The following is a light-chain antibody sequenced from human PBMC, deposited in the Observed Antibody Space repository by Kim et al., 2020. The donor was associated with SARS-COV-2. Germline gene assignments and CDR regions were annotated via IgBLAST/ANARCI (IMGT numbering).Light chain of an antibody. Sequence: AAVGDRGTITCRASQDISNYLAWYQQEPGKVPKLLIYAASALQSGVPSRFGGSGSGTDFTLTITSLQPEDVATYYCQTYDSVPWTFGPGTRVDIK. J-gene: IGKJ1*01. CDR3: QTYDSVPWT. CDR1: QDISNY. V-gene: IGKV1-27*01. CDR2: AAS.